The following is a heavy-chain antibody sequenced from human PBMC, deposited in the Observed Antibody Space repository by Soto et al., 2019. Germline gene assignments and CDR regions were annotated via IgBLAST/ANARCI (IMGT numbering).Heavy chain of an antibody. Sequence: QVHLQQWGAGLLKPSETLSLTCAVYGGSFSGYYWSWVRQPPVKGLEWIGEINHSGGTNYNPSLKSRVTISVDTFKNQFSLKLNSATAADTAIYFCARGQWELRFDPWGQGTLVTVSS. J-gene: IGHJ5*02. CDR2: INHSGGT. D-gene: IGHD1-26*01. CDR1: GGSFSGYY. CDR3: ARGQWELRFDP. V-gene: IGHV4-34*01.